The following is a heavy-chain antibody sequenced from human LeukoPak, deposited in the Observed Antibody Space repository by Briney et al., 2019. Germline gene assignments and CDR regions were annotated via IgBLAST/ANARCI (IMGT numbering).Heavy chain of an antibody. J-gene: IGHJ3*02. Sequence: ASVKVSCKASGYTFTSYYMHWVRQAPGQGLEWMGIINPSGGSTSYAQKFQGRVTMTRDTSTSTVYMELSSLRSEDTVVYYCARGGGSSGWHTPDAFDIWGQGTMVTVSS. D-gene: IGHD6-19*01. V-gene: IGHV1-46*01. CDR3: ARGGGSSGWHTPDAFDI. CDR1: GYTFTSYY. CDR2: INPSGGST.